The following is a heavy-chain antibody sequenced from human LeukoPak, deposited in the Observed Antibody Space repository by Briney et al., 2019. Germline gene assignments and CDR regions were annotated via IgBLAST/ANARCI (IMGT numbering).Heavy chain of an antibody. Sequence: QPGGSLRLSCLASKFTFSSYAMSWLRQAPGQGLEWVSTLTDSGISPFYADSVRGRFTISRDNPNNTLYLHQGSLTADDTAFYYCAKHRGPYGANTFDQWGPGTLVTVSS. V-gene: IGHV3-23*01. J-gene: IGHJ4*01. CDR2: LTDSGISP. D-gene: IGHD4-23*01. CDR3: AKHRGPYGANTFDQ. CDR1: KFTFSSYA.